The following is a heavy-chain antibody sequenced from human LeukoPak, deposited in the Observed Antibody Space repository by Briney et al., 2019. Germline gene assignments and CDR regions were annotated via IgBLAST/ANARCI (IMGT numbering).Heavy chain of an antibody. J-gene: IGHJ4*02. CDR3: AKSDYYDSSGHPSSFEY. D-gene: IGHD3-22*01. CDR2: VSGSGGTT. Sequence: GGSLRLSCTASGFPFSSYAMSWVRQAPGRALEWVSAVSGSGGTTYYTDSVKGRFTISRDNSKNTLYLQMNSLRAEDTAVYYCAKSDYYDSSGHPSSFEYWGQGTLVTVSS. V-gene: IGHV3-23*01. CDR1: GFPFSSYA.